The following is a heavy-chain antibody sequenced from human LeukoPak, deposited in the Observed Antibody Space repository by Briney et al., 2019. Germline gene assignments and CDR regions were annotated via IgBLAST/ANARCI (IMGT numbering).Heavy chain of an antibody. J-gene: IGHJ4*02. V-gene: IGHV3-30*04. CDR3: APRGDYGNY. D-gene: IGHD4-17*01. CDR1: GFTFSSYA. Sequence: GGSLRLSCAASGFTFSSYAMHWVRQAPGKGLEWVAVISYDGSNKYYADSVKGRFTISRDNSKNTLYLQMNSLRAEDTAVYYCAPRGDYGNYWGQGTLVSVSS. CDR2: ISYDGSNK.